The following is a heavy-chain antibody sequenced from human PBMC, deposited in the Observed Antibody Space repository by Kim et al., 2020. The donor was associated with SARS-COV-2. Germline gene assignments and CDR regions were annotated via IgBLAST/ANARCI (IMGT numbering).Heavy chain of an antibody. CDR1: GFTFSNYG. J-gene: IGHJ6*02. V-gene: IGHV3-30*12. Sequence: GGSLRLSCAASGFTFSNYGIYWVRQTPGKGLEWVAQISYDGSNKDYPDSVKGRFTISRDNAQNILYLQVNSLRAEDTAVYYCASPCLGHRGRSGLDVWGQGTTITVSS. CDR2: ISYDGSNK. D-gene: IGHD3-10*01. CDR3: ASPCLGHRGRSGLDV.